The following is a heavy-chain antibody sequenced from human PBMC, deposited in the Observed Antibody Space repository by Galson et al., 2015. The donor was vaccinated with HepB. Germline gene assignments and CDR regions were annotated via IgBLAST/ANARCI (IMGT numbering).Heavy chain of an antibody. D-gene: IGHD3-22*01. J-gene: IGHJ5*02. CDR2: ISNTGDTT. CDR1: GFTFSDYY. V-gene: IGHV3-11*01. CDR3: AARSTTTMMAYFDP. Sequence: SLRLSCAASGFTFSDYYMSWIRQAPGKGLEWVSFISNTGDTTHYADSVKGRFTISRDNAKNSLYLQMNGLRAEDTAVYYCAARSTTTMMAYFDPWGQGTLVTVSS.